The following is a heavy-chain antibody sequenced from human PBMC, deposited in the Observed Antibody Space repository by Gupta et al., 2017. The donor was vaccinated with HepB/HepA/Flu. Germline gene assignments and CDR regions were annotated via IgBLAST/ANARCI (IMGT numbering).Heavy chain of an antibody. Sequence: QVQLVQSGAEVKKPGASVKVSCKASGYTFTSYYMHWVRQAPGQGLEWMGIINPSGGSTSYAQKFQGRVTMTRDTSTSTVYMELSSLRSEDTAVYFCARAVTPAYWFDPWGHGTLVTVSS. J-gene: IGHJ5*02. CDR1: GYTFTSYY. CDR3: ARAVTPAYWFDP. CDR2: INPSGGST. V-gene: IGHV1-46*01. D-gene: IGHD2-2*01.